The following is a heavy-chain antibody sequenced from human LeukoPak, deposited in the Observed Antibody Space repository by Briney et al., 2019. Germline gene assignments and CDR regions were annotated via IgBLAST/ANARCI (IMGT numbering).Heavy chain of an antibody. D-gene: IGHD1-26*01. J-gene: IGHJ4*02. CDR2: ISSSGGTI. CDR1: GFTFSSYE. V-gene: IGHV3-48*03. CDR3: ARDLGEVVGAIDY. Sequence: PGGSLRLSCAASGFTFSSYEMNWVRQAPGKGLEWVSYISSSGGTIYYADSVKGRFTISRDNAKNSLYLQMNSLRAEDTAVYYCARDLGEVVGAIDYWGQGTLVTVSS.